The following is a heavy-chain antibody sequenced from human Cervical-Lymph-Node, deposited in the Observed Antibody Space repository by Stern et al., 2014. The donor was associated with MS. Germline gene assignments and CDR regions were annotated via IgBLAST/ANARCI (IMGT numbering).Heavy chain of an antibody. CDR3: ATRGSTVTMIGMDV. CDR2: IIAIIDTA. CDR1: GDTFSSHG. V-gene: IGHV1-69*01. D-gene: IGHD4-17*01. J-gene: IGHJ6*01. Sequence: VQLVESGAEVKKPGASVKVSCKTSGDTFSSHGITWVRQAPGQGLEWMGWIIAIIDTANYAQKFQGRVTITADEATSTTYMELNTLRSEDTAVYYCATRGSTVTMIGMDVWGQGTTVIVSS.